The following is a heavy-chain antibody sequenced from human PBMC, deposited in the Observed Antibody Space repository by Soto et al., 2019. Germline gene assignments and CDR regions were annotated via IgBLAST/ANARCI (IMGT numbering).Heavy chain of an antibody. CDR3: ARDLRAPQVATAMPYDMDV. CDR1: GFTFGSYS. V-gene: IGHV3-48*01. Sequence: EVQLVESGGGLVQPGGSLRLSCAASGFTFGSYSMNWVRQAPGKGLEWVAFILSSSGVIYYADSVKGRFTISRDNAKNTLYLQMNSLRAEDTAVYYCARDLRAPQVATAMPYDMDVWGKGTTVTVSS. CDR2: ILSSSGVI. D-gene: IGHD2-2*01. J-gene: IGHJ6*03.